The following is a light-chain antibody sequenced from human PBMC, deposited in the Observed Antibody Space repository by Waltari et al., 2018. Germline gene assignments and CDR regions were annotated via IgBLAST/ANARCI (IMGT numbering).Light chain of an antibody. J-gene: IGLJ2*01. Sequence: APVLVMYDDNKRPSGIPGRFSGSSAGTVATLTITGAQVDDEADYYCYSKDTDGGSQGKIGGGTKLTVL. V-gene: IGLV3-10*01. CDR3: YSKDTDGGSQGK. CDR2: DDN.